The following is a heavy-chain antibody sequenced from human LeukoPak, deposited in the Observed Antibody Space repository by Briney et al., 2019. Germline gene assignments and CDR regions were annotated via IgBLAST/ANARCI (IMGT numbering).Heavy chain of an antibody. CDR1: GGTFSSYA. CDR3: ASLGYCSGGSCYENWFDP. J-gene: IGHJ5*02. D-gene: IGHD2-15*01. V-gene: IGHV1-69*13. CDR2: IIPIFGTA. Sequence: SVKVSCKASGGTFSSYAISWVRQAPGQGLEWMGGIIPIFGTANYAQKFQGRVTITADESTSTAYMELSSLRSEDTAVYYCASLGYCSGGSCYENWFDPWGQGTLVTVSS.